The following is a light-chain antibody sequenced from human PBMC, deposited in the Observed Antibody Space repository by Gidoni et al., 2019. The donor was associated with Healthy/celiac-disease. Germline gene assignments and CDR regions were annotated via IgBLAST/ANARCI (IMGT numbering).Light chain of an antibody. Sequence: AIRMTQSPSSFSASTGDRVTITCRASQGISSYVAWYQQKPGKAPKLLIYAASTLQSGVPSRFRGRGSGTDFPLTLSCLHSEDFATYYCQQYYSYPPGTFGQGTKVEIK. CDR2: AAS. CDR1: QGISSY. J-gene: IGKJ1*01. CDR3: QQYYSYPPGT. V-gene: IGKV1-8*01.